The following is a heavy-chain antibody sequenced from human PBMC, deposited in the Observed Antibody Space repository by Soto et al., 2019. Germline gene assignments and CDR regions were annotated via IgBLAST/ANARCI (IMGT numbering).Heavy chain of an antibody. J-gene: IGHJ4*02. D-gene: IGHD5-18*01. V-gene: IGHV4-61*01. CDR2: AHSSGRT. Sequence: SETLSLTCIVSGDSVNSENYYWTWIRQSPGKGLEWIGYAHSSGRTNYNPSPKSRVTISVDTPMNKFSLKLTSVTAADTAVYYCARDIRGYSRALDYWGQGTLVTVSS. CDR3: ARDIRGYSRALDY. CDR1: GDSVNSENYY.